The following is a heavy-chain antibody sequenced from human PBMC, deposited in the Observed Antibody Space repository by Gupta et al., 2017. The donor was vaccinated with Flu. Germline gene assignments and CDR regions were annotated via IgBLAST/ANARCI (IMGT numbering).Heavy chain of an antibody. CDR2: ITASGDST. J-gene: IGHJ4*02. V-gene: IGHV3-23*01. CDR3: AKALTTVPIFDY. Sequence: AASGFTFSSYAMNWVRQAPGKGLEWVSAITASGDSTYYADSVQGRFTISRDNSKNTLYLQMNSLRAEDTAVYYCAKALTTVPIFDYWGQGTLVTVSS. D-gene: IGHD4-17*01. CDR1: GFTFSSYA.